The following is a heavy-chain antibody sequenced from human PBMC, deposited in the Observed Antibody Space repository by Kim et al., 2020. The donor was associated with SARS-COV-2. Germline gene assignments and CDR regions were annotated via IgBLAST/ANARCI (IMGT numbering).Heavy chain of an antibody. D-gene: IGHD3-22*01. CDR1: GGTFSSYA. Sequence: SVKVSCKASGGTFSSYAISWVRQAPGQGLEWMGGIIPIFGTANYAQKFQGRVAITADESTSTAYMELSSLRSEDTAVYYCARGLGYDSSGRHDAFDIWGQGTMVTVSS. J-gene: IGHJ3*02. CDR3: ARGLGYDSSGRHDAFDI. CDR2: IIPIFGTA. V-gene: IGHV1-69*13.